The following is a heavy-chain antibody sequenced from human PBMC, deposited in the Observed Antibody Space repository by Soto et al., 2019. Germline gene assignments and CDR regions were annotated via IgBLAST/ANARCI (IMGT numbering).Heavy chain of an antibody. Sequence: SETLSLTCTVSGGSISSSSYYWGWIRQPPGKGLEWIGSIYYSGSTYYNPSLKSRVTISVDTSKNQFSLKLSSVTAADTAVYYCARDLESSSYYYYYYGMDVWGQGTTVTVSS. V-gene: IGHV4-39*02. CDR3: ARDLESSSYYYYYYGMDV. J-gene: IGHJ6*02. D-gene: IGHD6-6*01. CDR1: GGSISSSSYY. CDR2: IYYSGST.